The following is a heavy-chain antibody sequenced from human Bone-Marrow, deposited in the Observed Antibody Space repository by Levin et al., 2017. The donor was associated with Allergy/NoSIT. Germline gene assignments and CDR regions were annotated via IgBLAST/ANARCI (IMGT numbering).Heavy chain of an antibody. V-gene: IGHV3-66*01. Sequence: GGSLRLSCAVSGFTVSNNYMRWVRQAPGKGLEWVSLIYSGGDTYYADSVKGRFIISRDGSKNTLYLQMNSLTAEDTAVYYCSRDRHCSGGSCNGVWGQGTLVTVSS. CDR1: GFTVSNNY. CDR3: SRDRHCSGGSCNGV. J-gene: IGHJ4*02. D-gene: IGHD2-15*01. CDR2: IYSGGDT.